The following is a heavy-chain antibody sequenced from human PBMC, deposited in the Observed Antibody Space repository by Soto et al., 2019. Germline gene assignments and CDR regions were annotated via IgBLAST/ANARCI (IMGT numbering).Heavy chain of an antibody. D-gene: IGHD6-13*01. CDR3: ARTSAAGKNYNGMDV. Sequence: PGESLRISWKCAGCYFSNNWIGLVRPLPGKGLEWMGIIYPGDSDTRYSPSFQGQVTISADKSISTAYLQWSSLKASDTAMYYCARTSAAGKNYNGMDVWGQGTTVTVSS. V-gene: IGHV5-51*01. CDR2: IYPGDSDT. J-gene: IGHJ6*02. CDR1: GCYFSNNW.